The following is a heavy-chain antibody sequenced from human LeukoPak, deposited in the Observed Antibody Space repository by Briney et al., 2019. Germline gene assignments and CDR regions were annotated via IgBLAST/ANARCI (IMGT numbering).Heavy chain of an antibody. CDR3: AREPREGYCSSTSCSLQINWFDP. CDR1: GGSISSYY. Sequence: SETLSLTCTVSGGSISSYYWSWVRQPAGKGLEWIGCIYTSGSTNYNPSPKSRVTMSVDTSKNQFSLKLSSVTAADTAVYYCAREPREGYCSSTSCSLQINWFDPWGQGTLVTVSS. V-gene: IGHV4-4*07. CDR2: IYTSGST. J-gene: IGHJ5*02. D-gene: IGHD2-2*01.